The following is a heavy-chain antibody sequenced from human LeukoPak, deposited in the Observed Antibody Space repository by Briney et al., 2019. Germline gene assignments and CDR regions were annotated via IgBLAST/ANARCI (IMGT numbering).Heavy chain of an antibody. V-gene: IGHV1-3*03. Sequence: ASVKVSCKASGYTFTSYAMHWVRQAPGQRFEWMGWINAGSGNTRYSREFRGRVTITGDTSANTAYMELSSLRSDDMAVYYCAVGFGQYYFDYWGLGTLVSVSS. CDR3: AVGFGQYYFDY. J-gene: IGHJ4*02. D-gene: IGHD3-16*01. CDR1: GYTFTSYA. CDR2: INAGSGNT.